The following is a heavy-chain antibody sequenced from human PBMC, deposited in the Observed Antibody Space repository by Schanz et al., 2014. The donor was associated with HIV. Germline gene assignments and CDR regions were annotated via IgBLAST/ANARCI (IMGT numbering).Heavy chain of an antibody. CDR1: GFTFRTFS. D-gene: IGHD3-10*01. CDR3: AREDGWFGDIYYFGLDV. V-gene: IGHV3-33*08. Sequence: VQLVESGGGLVQPGGTLRLSCATSGFTFRTFSMDWVRQSPGKGLEWVAVIWYDGSNKYYADSVKGRFTTSRDNSKNTLYLQMNTLRAEDTAVYYCAREDGWFGDIYYFGLDVWGRGTTVTVSS. CDR2: IWYDGSNK. J-gene: IGHJ6*02.